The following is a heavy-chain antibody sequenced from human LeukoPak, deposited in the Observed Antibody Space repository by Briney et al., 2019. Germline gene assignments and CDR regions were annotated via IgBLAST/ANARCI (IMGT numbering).Heavy chain of an antibody. Sequence: PGRSLRLSCKASGFIFDDYAMHWVRQPPGKGLEWVSGINWNSDSIGYADSVKGRFTISRDNAKNSLYLQMNSLRADDTALYYCTKDDCSSSAGHDYCGMDVWGQGTTVTVTS. D-gene: IGHD6-6*01. J-gene: IGHJ6*02. CDR2: INWNSDSI. V-gene: IGHV3-9*01. CDR3: TKDDCSSSAGHDYCGMDV. CDR1: GFIFDDYA.